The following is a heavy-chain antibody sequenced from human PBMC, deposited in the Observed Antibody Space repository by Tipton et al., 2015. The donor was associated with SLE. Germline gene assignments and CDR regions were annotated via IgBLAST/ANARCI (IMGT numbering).Heavy chain of an antibody. V-gene: IGHV3-9*01. D-gene: IGHD2-15*01. J-gene: IGHJ6*03. CDR2: INWTSENI. CDR1: GFAFNRYA. CDR3: AREVSYCSSTTCYYYYYVDV. Sequence: SLRLSCAASGFAFNRYAMHWVRQAPGKGLEWVSGINWTSENIAYADSVKGRVTISRDNSKNTLYLQMNSLRAEDTAVYYCAREVSYCSSTTCYYYYYVDVWGKGTTVTVSS.